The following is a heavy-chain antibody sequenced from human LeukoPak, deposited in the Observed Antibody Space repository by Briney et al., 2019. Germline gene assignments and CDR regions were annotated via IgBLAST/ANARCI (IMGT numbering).Heavy chain of an antibody. Sequence: PGGSLRLSCAASGFTFSSYWMSWVRQAPGKGLEWVANIKQDGSEKYYVDSVKGRFTISRDNSKNTLYLQMNSLRAEDTAVYYCAKAQRLGHDSWSGYTNPDYFDYWGQGTLVTVSS. D-gene: IGHD3-3*01. CDR1: GFTFSSYW. CDR3: AKAQRLGHDSWSGYTNPDYFDY. CDR2: IKQDGSEK. V-gene: IGHV3-7*03. J-gene: IGHJ4*02.